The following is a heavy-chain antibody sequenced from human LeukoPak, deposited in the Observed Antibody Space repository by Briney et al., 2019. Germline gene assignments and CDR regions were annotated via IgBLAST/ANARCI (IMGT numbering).Heavy chain of an antibody. V-gene: IGHV3-53*01. CDR1: GLTVNSNY. D-gene: IGHD5-24*01. CDR3: ARALLVRNGYNYSPNYFGY. J-gene: IGHJ4*02. Sequence: GGSLRLSCAASGLTVNSNYMNWVRQAPGKGLQWVSVIYSGGTTYYADSVKGRFTISRDNSKNTLYLQMNSLRAEDTAVYYCARALLVRNGYNYSPNYFGYWGQGTLVTVSS. CDR2: IYSGGTT.